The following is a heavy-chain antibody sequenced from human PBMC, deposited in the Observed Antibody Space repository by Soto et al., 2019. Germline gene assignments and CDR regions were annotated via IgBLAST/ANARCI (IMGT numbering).Heavy chain of an antibody. CDR1: GGSISSSSDY. J-gene: IGHJ5*02. CDR3: ARPLGYCSGGSCQNWFDP. Sequence: SETLSLTCTVSGGSISSSSDYWGWIRQPPGKGLEWIGSIYYSGSTYYNPSLKSRVTISVDTSKNQFSLKLSSVTAADTAVYYCARPLGYCSGGSCQNWFDPWGQGTLVTVSS. D-gene: IGHD2-15*01. V-gene: IGHV4-39*01. CDR2: IYYSGST.